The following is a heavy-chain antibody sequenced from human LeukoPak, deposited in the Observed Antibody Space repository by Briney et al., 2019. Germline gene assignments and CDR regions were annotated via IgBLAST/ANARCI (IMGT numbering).Heavy chain of an antibody. J-gene: IGHJ4*02. D-gene: IGHD5-24*01. Sequence: GGSLRLSCAASGFTFSSYSMNWVRQAPGKGLEWVSFIYSGGSTYYADSVKGRFTISRDNSKNTLYLQMISLRAEDTAVYYCARGGDGYNYYFDYWGQGTLVSVSS. CDR1: GFTFSSYS. CDR3: ARGGDGYNYYFDY. CDR2: IYSGGST. V-gene: IGHV3-66*01.